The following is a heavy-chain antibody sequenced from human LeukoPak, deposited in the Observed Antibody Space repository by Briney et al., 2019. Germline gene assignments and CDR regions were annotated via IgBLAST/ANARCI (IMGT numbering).Heavy chain of an antibody. D-gene: IGHD2-21*01. CDR3: ARQNRGEFDY. Sequence: GESLKISCKGSGYSFTSYLIGWVRKMPGKGLEWMGIIYPGDSDTRYSPSFQGQVTISADKSISTAYLQLSSLKASDTAMYYCARQNRGEFDYWGQGPLVSVSS. CDR1: GYSFTSYL. J-gene: IGHJ4*02. CDR2: IYPGDSDT. V-gene: IGHV5-51*01.